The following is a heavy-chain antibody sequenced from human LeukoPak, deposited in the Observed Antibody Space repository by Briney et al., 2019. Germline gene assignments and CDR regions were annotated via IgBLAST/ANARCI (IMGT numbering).Heavy chain of an antibody. D-gene: IGHD4-17*01. V-gene: IGHV3-23*01. Sequence: PGGSLRLSCAASGFTFSNYAISWVRQAPGKGLEWVSDISGSGDNTYYADSVKGRFTISRDNSKNTLYLQMNSLRAEDTAVYYCAKDLETTTVTYYFDYWGQGTLVTVSS. CDR3: AKDLETTTVTYYFDY. CDR2: ISGSGDNT. J-gene: IGHJ4*02. CDR1: GFTFSNYA.